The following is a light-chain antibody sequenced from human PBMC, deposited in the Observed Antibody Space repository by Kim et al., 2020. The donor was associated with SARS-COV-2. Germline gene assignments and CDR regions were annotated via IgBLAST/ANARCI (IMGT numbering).Light chain of an antibody. J-gene: IGLJ3*02. CDR3: QSYDGSRGV. CDR1: CGNIAVNY. V-gene: IGLV6-57*01. CDR2: EDN. Sequence: GNTLTTSCTRSCGNIAVNYVQWYQQRPGSSPITLIYEDNQRPSRVPDRFSGSLDSSSNSASLTISGLKTEDEADYYCQSYDGSRGVFGGGTQLTVL.